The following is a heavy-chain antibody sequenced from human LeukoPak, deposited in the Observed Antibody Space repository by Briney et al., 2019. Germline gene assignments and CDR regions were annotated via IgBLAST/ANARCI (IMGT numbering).Heavy chain of an antibody. J-gene: IGHJ3*02. D-gene: IGHD1-1*01. Sequence: PSETLSLTCTVSGGSISSGSYYWSWIRQPAGKGLEWIGRIYTSGSTNYNPSLKSRVTISVDTSKNQSSLKLSSVTAADTAVYYCARGVPTGVRNSDAFDIWGQGTMVTVSS. CDR1: GGSISSGSYY. CDR3: ARGVPTGVRNSDAFDI. V-gene: IGHV4-61*02. CDR2: IYTSGST.